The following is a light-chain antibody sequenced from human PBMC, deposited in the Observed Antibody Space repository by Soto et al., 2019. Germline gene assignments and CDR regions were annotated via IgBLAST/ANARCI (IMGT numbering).Light chain of an antibody. CDR1: SSDVGGYNY. J-gene: IGLJ2*01. V-gene: IGLV2-14*01. CDR3: SSYTSSSTVV. Sequence: QSALTQPASVSGSPGQSITISCTGTSSDVGGYNYVSWYQQHPGKDPKLMIYEVSNRHSGVSNRFSGSKSGNTASLTISGLQAEDEADYYCSSYTSSSTVVFGGGTKLTVL. CDR2: EVS.